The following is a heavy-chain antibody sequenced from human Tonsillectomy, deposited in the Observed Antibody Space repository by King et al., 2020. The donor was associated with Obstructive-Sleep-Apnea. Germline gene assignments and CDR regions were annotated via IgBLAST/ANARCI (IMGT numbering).Heavy chain of an antibody. CDR2: IWYDXTNK. D-gene: IGHD2-2*01. Sequence: VQLVESGGGVVQPGRSLRLSCAASGFTFSRYGMHWVRQAPGKGLEWVAAIWYDXTNKYYLDSVKGRFTISRDNSKNTLYLQMNSLRAEDTAVYYCAKXXADXXSTSCPXWXNWXDPWGQGTLVTXXS. CDR3: AKXXADXXSTSCPXWXNWXDP. V-gene: IGHV3-33*06. J-gene: IGHJ5*02. CDR1: GFTFSRYG.